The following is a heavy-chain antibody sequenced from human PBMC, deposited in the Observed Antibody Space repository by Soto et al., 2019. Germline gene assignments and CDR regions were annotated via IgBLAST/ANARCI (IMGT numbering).Heavy chain of an antibody. CDR1: GYTFTTYA. V-gene: IGHV1-3*01. CDR3: ARVRGGQWLV. CDR2: INPGSGNT. Sequence: QVQLVQCGAEVKEPGASVKVSCKASGYTFTTYAVHWVRQAPGQRLEWMGWINPGSGNTKYSQKFQGRVTITSDTSASTAYMELSSLRSEDTAVYYCARVRGGQWLVWGQGTLVTVSS. D-gene: IGHD6-19*01. J-gene: IGHJ4*02.